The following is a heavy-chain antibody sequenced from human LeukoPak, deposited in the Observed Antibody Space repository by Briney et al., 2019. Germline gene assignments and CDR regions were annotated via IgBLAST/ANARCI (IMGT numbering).Heavy chain of an antibody. J-gene: IGHJ3*02. CDR1: GFTFSSYW. Sequence: GGSLRLSCAASGFTFSSYWMHWVRQAPGKGLVWVSSISSSSSYIYYADSVKGRFTISRDNAKNSLYLQMNSLRAEDTAVYYCAREPTYYYDSSGYYSAFDIWGQGTMVTVSS. V-gene: IGHV3-21*01. D-gene: IGHD3-22*01. CDR2: ISSSSSYI. CDR3: AREPTYYYDSSGYYSAFDI.